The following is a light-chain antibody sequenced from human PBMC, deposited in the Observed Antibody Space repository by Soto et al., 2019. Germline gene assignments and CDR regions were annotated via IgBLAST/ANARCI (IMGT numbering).Light chain of an antibody. Sequence: DIQLTQSPSFLSASVGDRVTITCRASQGISSYLAWYQQKPGKAPKLLIYAASTLQSGVPSRFSGSGSGTEFTLTISSLQPEDFATYYCQQLNSYPRTSGGGTKVEIK. J-gene: IGKJ4*01. CDR1: QGISSY. CDR3: QQLNSYPRT. CDR2: AAS. V-gene: IGKV1-9*01.